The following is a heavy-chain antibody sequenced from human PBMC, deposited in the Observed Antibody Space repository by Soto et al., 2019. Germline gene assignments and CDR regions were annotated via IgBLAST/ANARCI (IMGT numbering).Heavy chain of an antibody. D-gene: IGHD4-17*01. CDR1: GYNFTNYW. Sequence: PGESLKISCKGSGYNFTNYWITWVRQMPGKGLEWMGIIYPGDSDTRYSPSFQGQVTISADTSISAAYLQWRSLKASDTATYYCARPQGPTVLCYYGVDVWRQGTPLTVSS. V-gene: IGHV5-51*01. CDR2: IYPGDSDT. CDR3: ARPQGPTVLCYYGVDV. J-gene: IGHJ6*02.